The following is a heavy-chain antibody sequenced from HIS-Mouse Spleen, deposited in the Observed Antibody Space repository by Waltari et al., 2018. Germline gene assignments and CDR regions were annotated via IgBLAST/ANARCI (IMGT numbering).Heavy chain of an antibody. CDR2: IYYRGGT. D-gene: IGHD3-10*01. J-gene: IGHJ6*02. V-gene: IGHV4-31*03. CDR3: AREKGYYGSGSYYYYYYGMDV. Sequence: QVQLQESGPGLVKPSQTLSLTCTVSGGSISSGGYYWSWIRQHPGKGLEGIGYIYYRGGTYYNPSLKSRVTISVDTSKNQFSLKLSSVTAADTAVYYCAREKGYYGSGSYYYYYYGMDVWGQGTTVTVSS. CDR1: GGSISSGGYY.